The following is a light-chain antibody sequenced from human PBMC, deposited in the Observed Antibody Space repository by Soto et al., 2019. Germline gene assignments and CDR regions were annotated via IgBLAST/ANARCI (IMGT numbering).Light chain of an antibody. CDR1: QGVSSW. J-gene: IGKJ4*01. V-gene: IGKV1-12*01. CDR3: QQANGFPVT. Sequence: DIQLTQSPSSVSASVGARVTITCRASQGVSSWLAWYQQKPGKAPKLLIYAVSSLQSGVPARFSGSGSGTDFTLTISSLQPDDFATYYCQQANGFPVTFGGGTRVEIK. CDR2: AVS.